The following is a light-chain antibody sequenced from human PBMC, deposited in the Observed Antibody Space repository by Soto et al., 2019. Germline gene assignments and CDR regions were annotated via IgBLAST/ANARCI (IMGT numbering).Light chain of an antibody. CDR2: DVT. Sequence: QSVLTQPAPVSGSPGQSITISCTGTSSDVGGYKYVSWYQQHPDKAPKLIIYDVTNRPSGISNRFSGSKSGNTASLTISGLQAEDEADYYCSSYTSSSSYVFGTGTKVTVL. V-gene: IGLV2-14*01. CDR3: SSYTSSSSYV. CDR1: SSDVGGYKY. J-gene: IGLJ1*01.